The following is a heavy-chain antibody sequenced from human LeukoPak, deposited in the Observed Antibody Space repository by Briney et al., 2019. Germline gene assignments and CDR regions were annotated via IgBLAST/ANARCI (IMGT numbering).Heavy chain of an antibody. D-gene: IGHD3-3*01. J-gene: IGHJ6*03. CDR1: GFNFDYSW. V-gene: IGHV3-7*01. CDR2: ISPDGGEI. CDR3: AREGYSVSGVHKYYYYMDV. Sequence: PGGSLRLSCVASGFNFDYSWMTWVRQAPGKGLEWVSSISPDGGEIHYVDSVKGRFTISRDNAKNSLYLQMNSLTAEDTAVYYCAREGYSVSGVHKYYYYMDVWGKGTTVTVSS.